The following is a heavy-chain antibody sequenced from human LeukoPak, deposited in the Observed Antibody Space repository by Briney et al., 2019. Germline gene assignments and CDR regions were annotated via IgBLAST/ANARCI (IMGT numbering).Heavy chain of an antibody. J-gene: IGHJ5*02. Sequence: ASGKVSCKVSAHTLTELSIHWVRQAPGKGLEWMGGFDPEDGETIYAQKFQGRVTMTEDTSTDTAYMELSSLRSEDTAVYYCATSTSYGDRAWFDPWGQGTLVTVSS. V-gene: IGHV1-24*01. CDR2: FDPEDGET. D-gene: IGHD4-17*01. CDR3: ATSTSYGDRAWFDP. CDR1: AHTLTELS.